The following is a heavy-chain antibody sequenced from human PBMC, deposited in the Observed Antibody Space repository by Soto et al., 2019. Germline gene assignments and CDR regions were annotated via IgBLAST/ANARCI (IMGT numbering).Heavy chain of an antibody. CDR3: ARESAAAFRDAFDI. D-gene: IGHD2-2*01. J-gene: IGHJ3*02. V-gene: IGHV3-21*01. CDR2: ISSSSSYI. CDR1: GFTFSSYS. Sequence: GGSLRLSCAASGFTFSSYSMNWVRQAPGKGLEWVSSISSSSSYIYYADSVKGRFTISRDSAKNSLYLQMNSLRAEDTAVYYCARESAAAFRDAFDIWGQGTMVTVSS.